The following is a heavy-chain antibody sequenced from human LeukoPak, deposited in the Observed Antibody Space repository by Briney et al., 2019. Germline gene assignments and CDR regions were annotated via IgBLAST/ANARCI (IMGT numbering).Heavy chain of an antibody. V-gene: IGHV1-2*02. Sequence: ASVKVSCKASGYTFTGYYMHWVRQAPGQGLEWMGWINPNSGGTNYAQKFQGRVTMTRDTSISTAYMELSRLRSDDTAVYYCARDPVGRYYYYYMDVWGKGTTVTVSS. CDR1: GYTFTGYY. J-gene: IGHJ6*03. D-gene: IGHD1-26*01. CDR3: ARDPVGRYYYYYMDV. CDR2: INPNSGGT.